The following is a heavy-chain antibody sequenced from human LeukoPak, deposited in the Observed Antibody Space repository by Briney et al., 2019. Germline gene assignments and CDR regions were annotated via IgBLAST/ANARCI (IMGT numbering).Heavy chain of an antibody. D-gene: IGHD3-10*01. J-gene: IGHJ4*02. CDR2: IIPIFGTA. CDR3: AREEAHYIAPLDY. V-gene: IGHV1-69*05. CDR1: GGTFSSYA. Sequence: ASVKVSCKASGGTFSSYAISWVRQAPGQGLEWMGGIIPIFGTANYAQKFQGRVTITTDESTSTAYMELSSLRSEDTAVYYCAREEAHYIAPLDYWGQGTLVTVSS.